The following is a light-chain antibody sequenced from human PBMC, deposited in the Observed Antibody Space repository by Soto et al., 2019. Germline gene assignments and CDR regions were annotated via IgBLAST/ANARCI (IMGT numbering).Light chain of an antibody. CDR2: GTP. Sequence: VVLTQSPGILYLSPGERATLSCRASQPVGRSYLAWYQQKPGQPPRLLIFGTPTRATGIPDRFSGGGSGTEFTLTISRLEPEDFAVYYCQQYDSTPPWTFGQGTRVEVK. V-gene: IGKV3-20*01. CDR1: QPVGRSY. J-gene: IGKJ1*01. CDR3: QQYDSTPPWT.